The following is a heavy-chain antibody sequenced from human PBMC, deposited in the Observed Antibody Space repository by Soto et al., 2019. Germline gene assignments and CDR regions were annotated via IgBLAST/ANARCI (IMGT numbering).Heavy chain of an antibody. CDR2: ISCCGGST. D-gene: IGHD6-19*01. CDR1: GFNFKKFA. V-gene: IGHV3-23*01. J-gene: IGHJ1*01. CDR3: AKADGEQWLIPHLDN. Sequence: EVQLLESGGGVVQPGGSLRLSCEASGFNFKKFAMGWVRQAPGEGLEWVSGISCCGGSTFYADFVKGRFSLARDDSKNTLSLQLNSLRVEDTAHYYCAKADGEQWLIPHLDNWGQGTQVTVS.